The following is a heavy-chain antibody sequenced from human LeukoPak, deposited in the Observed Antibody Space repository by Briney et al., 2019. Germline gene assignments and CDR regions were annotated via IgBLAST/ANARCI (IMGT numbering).Heavy chain of an antibody. CDR3: ARYYRPVYDSSPSGDYGMDV. J-gene: IGHJ6*02. CDR1: GFTFSSYS. Sequence: GGSLRLSCAASGFTFSSYSMNCVRQAPGKGLEWVSYISSSSSTIYYADPVKGRFTISRDNAKNLLYLQMNSLRAEDTAVYYCARYYRPVYDSSPSGDYGMDVWGQGTTVTVSS. V-gene: IGHV3-48*04. CDR2: ISSSSSTI. D-gene: IGHD3-22*01.